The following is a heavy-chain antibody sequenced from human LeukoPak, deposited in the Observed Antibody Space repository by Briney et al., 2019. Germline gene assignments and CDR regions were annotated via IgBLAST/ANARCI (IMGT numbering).Heavy chain of an antibody. J-gene: IGHJ4*02. CDR1: GFTFSDYW. CDR2: INKDGTNK. CDR3: ARDKYYGSGRKAYYFDY. Sequence: PGGSLRLSCAASGFTFSDYWMSWVRQAPGKGLEWVANINKDGTNKYYVDSVRGRFTISRDNAKNSLFLQVNSLRAEDTAVYYCARDKYYGSGRKAYYFDYWGQGTLVTVSS. V-gene: IGHV3-7*01. D-gene: IGHD3-10*01.